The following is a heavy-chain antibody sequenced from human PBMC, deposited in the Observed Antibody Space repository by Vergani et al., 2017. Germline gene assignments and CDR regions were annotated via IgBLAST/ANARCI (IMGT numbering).Heavy chain of an antibody. Sequence: QVKLEESGGGMVQPGRSLRLSCAASGFSFGNYAMHWVRQAPGKGLEWVGVISYDGTEKKYADSVNGRFTISRDNSKKMMSLQMNSLRVEDTAVYYCARGGKGIIMVVPSTHLWGQGTQVSVS. CDR3: ARGGKGIIMVVPSTHL. D-gene: IGHD2-15*01. J-gene: IGHJ4*02. CDR2: ISYDGTEK. CDR1: GFSFGNYA. V-gene: IGHV3-30-3*01.